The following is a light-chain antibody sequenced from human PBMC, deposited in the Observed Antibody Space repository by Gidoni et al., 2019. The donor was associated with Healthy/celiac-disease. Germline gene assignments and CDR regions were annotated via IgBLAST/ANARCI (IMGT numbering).Light chain of an antibody. Sequence: DIQMTQSPSSLSASVGDRVTITCRASQSISSYLNWYQQKPGKAPTLLIYAASSVQSGVPSRCSGSGSGTDFTLTISSLQPEDFATYYCQQSYSTSITFGPGTKVDIK. CDR1: QSISSY. CDR2: AAS. J-gene: IGKJ3*01. V-gene: IGKV1-39*01. CDR3: QQSYSTSIT.